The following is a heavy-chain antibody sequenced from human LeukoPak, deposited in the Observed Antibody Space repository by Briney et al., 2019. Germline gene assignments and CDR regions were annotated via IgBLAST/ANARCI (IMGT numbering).Heavy chain of an antibody. V-gene: IGHV1-69*04. Sequence: ASVKVSCKASGGTFSSYAISWVRQAPGRGLEWMGRIIPILGIANYAQKFQGRVTITADKSTSTAYMELSSLRSEDTAVYYCALVVPAEMVGYWGQGTLVTVSS. CDR3: ALVVPAEMVGY. CDR1: GGTFSSYA. D-gene: IGHD2-2*01. J-gene: IGHJ4*02. CDR2: IIPILGIA.